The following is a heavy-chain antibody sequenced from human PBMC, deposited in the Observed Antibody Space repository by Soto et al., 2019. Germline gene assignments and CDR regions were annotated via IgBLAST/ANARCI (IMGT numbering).Heavy chain of an antibody. V-gene: IGHV3-23*01. D-gene: IGHD3-10*01. CDR3: ARAASGPNSPFDY. Sequence: EVQLLESGGGLVQPGGSLRLSCAASGFTFSNYAMSWVRQAPGKGLEWVSRISGSGGNIHYADSVKGRFTISRDNSKNTLYLQMNGLRAEDTAVYYCARAASGPNSPFDYWGQGTLVTVSS. J-gene: IGHJ4*02. CDR1: GFTFSNYA. CDR2: ISGSGGNI.